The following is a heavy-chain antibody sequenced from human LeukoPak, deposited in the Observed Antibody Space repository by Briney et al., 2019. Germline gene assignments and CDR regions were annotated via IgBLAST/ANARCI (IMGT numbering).Heavy chain of an antibody. CDR1: GGSISRYY. V-gene: IGHV4-59*08. CDR3: ARHGVVGNGDYYYGMDV. D-gene: IGHD2-15*01. J-gene: IGHJ6*02. CDR2: IYYSGST. Sequence: PSETLSLTCTVSGGSISRYYWSWIRQPPGKGLEWIGYIYYSGSTNYNPSLKSRVTISVDTSKNQFSLKLSSVTAADTAVYYCARHGVVGNGDYYYGMDVWGQGTTVTVSS.